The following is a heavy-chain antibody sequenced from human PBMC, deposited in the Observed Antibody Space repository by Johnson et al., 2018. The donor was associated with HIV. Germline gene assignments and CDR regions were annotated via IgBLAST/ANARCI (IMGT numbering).Heavy chain of an antibody. CDR1: GFTVSSNY. CDR2: ISYDGTNT. CDR3: ARDRIQLWYCVGAFDF. D-gene: IGHD5-18*01. V-gene: IGHV3-30*03. Sequence: QVQLVESGGGLIQPGGSLRLSCAASGFTVSSNYMSWVRQAPGKGLEWVAAISYDGTNTGYADSVKGRFTISRDNSKNTLYLQMNTLRAEDSAVYYCARDRIQLWYCVGAFDFWGQGTMVTVSS. J-gene: IGHJ3*01.